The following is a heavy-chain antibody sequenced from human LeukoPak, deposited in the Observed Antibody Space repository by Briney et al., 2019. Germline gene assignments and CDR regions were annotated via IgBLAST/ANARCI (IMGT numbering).Heavy chain of an antibody. D-gene: IGHD3-10*01. Sequence: GGSLRLSCAASGFTLSDHYIDWVRQAPGKGLEWVGRSRNEANAYTTDYAASVKGRFTISRDDSKNSLCLQMNSLKTEDTAVYYCARVNGVYWYFDLWGRGTLVTVSS. J-gene: IGHJ2*01. CDR2: SRNEANAYTT. CDR3: ARVNGVYWYFDL. V-gene: IGHV3-72*01. CDR1: GFTLSDHY.